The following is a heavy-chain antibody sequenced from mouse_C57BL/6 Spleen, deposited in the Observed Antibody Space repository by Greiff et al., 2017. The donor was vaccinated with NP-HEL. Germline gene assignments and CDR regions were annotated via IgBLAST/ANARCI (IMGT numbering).Heavy chain of an antibody. J-gene: IGHJ3*01. CDR1: GYTFTNYW. CDR3: ASRYDGPFDY. CDR2: IDPSDSYT. V-gene: IGHV1-50*01. Sequence: QVQLQQPGPELVKPGASVKLSCKASGYTFTNYWMHWVKQRHGQGLEWIGEIDPSDSYTNYNQKFKGKATLTVDTSSSTAYMQLSSLTSEDSAVYYCASRYDGPFDYWGQGTLVTVSA. D-gene: IGHD2-12*01.